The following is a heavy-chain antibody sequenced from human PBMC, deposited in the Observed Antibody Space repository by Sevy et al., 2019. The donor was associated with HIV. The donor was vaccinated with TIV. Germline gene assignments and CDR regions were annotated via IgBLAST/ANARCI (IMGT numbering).Heavy chain of an antibody. D-gene: IGHD5-18*01. CDR1: GYTFTSYG. Sequence: ASVKVSCKASGYTFTSYGISWVRQAPGQGLEWMGWISAYNGNTNYAQKLQGRVTMTTDTSTSTAYMELRSLRSDDTAVYYCVRHEGGYSYGSAFDIWGQGTMVTVSS. J-gene: IGHJ3*02. CDR2: ISAYNGNT. CDR3: VRHEGGYSYGSAFDI. V-gene: IGHV1-18*04.